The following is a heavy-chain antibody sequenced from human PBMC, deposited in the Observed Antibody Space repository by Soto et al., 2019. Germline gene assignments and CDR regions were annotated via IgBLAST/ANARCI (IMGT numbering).Heavy chain of an antibody. CDR2: IYPGDSDT. V-gene: IGHV5-51*01. CDR3: ARASQGYYDFWSGYYYFDY. D-gene: IGHD3-3*01. J-gene: IGHJ4*02. Sequence: GESLKISCKGSGYSFTSYWIGWVRQMPGKGLEWMGIIYPGDSDTRYSPSFQGQVTISADKSISTAYLQWSSLEASDTAMYYCARASQGYYDFWSGYYYFDYWGQGTLVTVSS. CDR1: GYSFTSYW.